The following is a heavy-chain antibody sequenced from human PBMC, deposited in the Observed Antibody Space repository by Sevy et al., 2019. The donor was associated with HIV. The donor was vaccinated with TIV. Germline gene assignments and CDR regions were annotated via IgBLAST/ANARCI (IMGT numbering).Heavy chain of an antibody. CDR1: GFTFSSYA. CDR2: MSGSGAIV. D-gene: IGHD2-8*02. V-gene: IGHV3-23*01. J-gene: IGHJ3*02. CDR3: AKSLVVFDGFDI. Sequence: GGPLRLSCAASGFTFSSYAMSWVRQAPGKGLEWVSAMSGSGAIVYYADSVKGRFTISRDNPKNTLYLQMSSLRAEDTALYYCAKSLVVFDGFDIWGQGTRVTVSS.